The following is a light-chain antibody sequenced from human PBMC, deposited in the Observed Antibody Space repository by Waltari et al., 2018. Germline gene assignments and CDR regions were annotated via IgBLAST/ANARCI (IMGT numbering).Light chain of an antibody. Sequence: DIQMTQSPSSLSASVGDRVTITFRASQSISSYLNCYQQKTEKAPKLLIYVASSLQSGVPSRFSGSGSGTDFTLTISSLQPEDFATYYCQQSYSTPFTFGPGTKVDIK. CDR3: QQSYSTPFT. CDR1: QSISSY. CDR2: VAS. J-gene: IGKJ3*01. V-gene: IGKV1-39*01.